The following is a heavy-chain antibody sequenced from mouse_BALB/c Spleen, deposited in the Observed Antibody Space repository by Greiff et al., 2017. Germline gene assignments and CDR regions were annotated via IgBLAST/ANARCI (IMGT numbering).Heavy chain of an antibody. CDR2: IWSGGST. D-gene: IGHD2-10*02. CDR3: ARNEGYGNPFAY. V-gene: IGHV2-4-1*01. CDR1: GFSLTSYG. J-gene: IGHJ3*01. Sequence: QVHVKQSGPGLVQPSQSLSITCTVSGFSLTSYGVHWVRQSPGKGLEWLGVIWSGGSTDYNAAFISRLSISKDNSKSQVFFKMNSLQADDTAIYYCARNEGYGNPFAYWGQGTLVTVSA.